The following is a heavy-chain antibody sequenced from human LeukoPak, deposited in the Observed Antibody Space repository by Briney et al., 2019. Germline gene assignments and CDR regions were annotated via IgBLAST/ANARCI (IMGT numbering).Heavy chain of an antibody. J-gene: IGHJ6*03. CDR1: GFTFSSYN. CDR2: ITSSSSYI. V-gene: IGHV3-21*01. CDR3: ARDGGSYPYNYYYMDV. D-gene: IGHD1-26*01. Sequence: GGSLRLSCAASGFTFSSYNMNWVRQPPGKGLEWVSSITSSSSYIYYTDSVKGRFTISRDNAKNSLYLQMNSLRAEDTGVYYCARDGGSYPYNYYYMDVWGKGTTVTISS.